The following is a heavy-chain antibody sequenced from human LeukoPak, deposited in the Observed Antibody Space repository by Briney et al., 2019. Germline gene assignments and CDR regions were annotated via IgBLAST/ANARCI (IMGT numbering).Heavy chain of an antibody. CDR2: INPSGGTT. CDR1: GYTFTSYY. Sequence: ASVKVSCKTSGYTFTSYYMHWVRQAPGQGLEWMGIINPSGGTTSYAQKFQGRVTMSRDMSTSTVYMELSSLRSEDTAVYYCARGIKTGEGSPFDYWGQGTLVTVSS. D-gene: IGHD7-27*01. V-gene: IGHV1-46*01. CDR3: ARGIKTGEGSPFDY. J-gene: IGHJ4*02.